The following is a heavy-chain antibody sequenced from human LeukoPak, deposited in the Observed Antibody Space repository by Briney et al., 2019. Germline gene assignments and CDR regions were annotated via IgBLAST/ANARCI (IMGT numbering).Heavy chain of an antibody. Sequence: GGSLRLSCAASGFTFDDYGMSWVRQAPGKGLEWVSGINWNGGSTGNADSVKGRFTISRDNAKNSLYLQMNSLRAEDTALYYCARVIQYYYDSKGYFDYWGQGTLVTVSS. J-gene: IGHJ4*02. D-gene: IGHD3-22*01. V-gene: IGHV3-20*04. CDR3: ARVIQYYYDSKGYFDY. CDR2: INWNGGST. CDR1: GFTFDDYG.